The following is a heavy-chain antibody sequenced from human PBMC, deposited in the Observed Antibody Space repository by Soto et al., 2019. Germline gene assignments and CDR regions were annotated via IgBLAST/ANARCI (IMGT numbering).Heavy chain of an antibody. CDR3: ARHKDTSSRYLLPDF. D-gene: IGHD6-13*01. J-gene: IGHJ4*02. CDR2: IYYSGNA. CDR1: GGSISSGSYY. V-gene: IGHV4-39*01. Sequence: QLQLQESGPGLVKPSETLSLTCTVSGGSISSGSYYWGWVRQPPGKWLEWIGSIYYSGNAYYNPSLKSRVAVSVDTSKNQCSLKVTSVTATDTAVYYCARHKDTSSRYLLPDFWGQGTLVTVSS.